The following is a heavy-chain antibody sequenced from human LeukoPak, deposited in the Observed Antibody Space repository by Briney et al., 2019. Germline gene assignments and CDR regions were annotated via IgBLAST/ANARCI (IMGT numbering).Heavy chain of an antibody. Sequence: SETLSLTCAVYGGSFSGYYWSWIRQPPGKGLEWIGEINHSGSTNYNPSLKSRVTISVDTSKNQFSLKPSSVTAADTAVYYCAKFATVTTPNWIDPWGQGTLVTVSS. D-gene: IGHD4-17*01. J-gene: IGHJ5*02. CDR3: AKFATVTTPNWIDP. CDR2: INHSGST. CDR1: GGSFSGYY. V-gene: IGHV4-34*01.